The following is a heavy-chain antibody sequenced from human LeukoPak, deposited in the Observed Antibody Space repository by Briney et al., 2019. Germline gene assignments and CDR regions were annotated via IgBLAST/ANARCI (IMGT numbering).Heavy chain of an antibody. Sequence: PSETLSLTCTVSGGSISSGGYYWSWIRQHPGKGLEWIGYIYYSGSTYYNPSLKSRVTISVDTSKNQFSLKLSSVTAADTAAYYCARQARKELGAPNWFDPWGQGTLVTVSS. J-gene: IGHJ5*02. CDR3: ARQARKELGAPNWFDP. CDR1: GGSISSGGYY. V-gene: IGHV4-39*01. D-gene: IGHD1-7*01. CDR2: IYYSGST.